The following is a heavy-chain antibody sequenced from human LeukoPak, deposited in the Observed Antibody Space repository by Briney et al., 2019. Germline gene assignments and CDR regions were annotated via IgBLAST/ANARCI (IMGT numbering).Heavy chain of an antibody. Sequence: PSETLSLTCTVSGGSISGYYWSWIRQPPGKGLEWIGYIYYSGSTNYNPSLKSRVTISVDTSKNQFSLKLSSVTAADTAVYYCASSGYSSSWYYLWGQGTLVTVSS. CDR1: GGSISGYY. D-gene: IGHD6-13*01. CDR2: IYYSGST. CDR3: ASSGYSSSWYYL. V-gene: IGHV4-59*01. J-gene: IGHJ4*02.